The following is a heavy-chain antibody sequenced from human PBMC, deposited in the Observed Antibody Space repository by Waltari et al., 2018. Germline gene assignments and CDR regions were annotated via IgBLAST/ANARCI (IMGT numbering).Heavy chain of an antibody. CDR2: MYSGGST. CDR1: GFTVSNNY. Sequence: EVQLVESGGGLIQPGGSLRLSCAASGFTVSNNYMSWVRQAPGKGLGGVSVMYSGGSTYYADSVKGRFTSSRDNSKNTLYLQMNSRSAEDTAVYYCARDLGYTSRQYAFDIWGQGTMVTVSS. J-gene: IGHJ3*02. V-gene: IGHV3-53*01. D-gene: IGHD5-18*01. CDR3: ARDLGYTSRQYAFDI.